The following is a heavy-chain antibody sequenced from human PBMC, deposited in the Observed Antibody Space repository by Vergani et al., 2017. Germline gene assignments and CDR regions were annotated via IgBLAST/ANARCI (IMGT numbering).Heavy chain of an antibody. V-gene: IGHV4-59*01. CDR3: ARSYGSGSYYNSDY. Sequence: QVQLQESGPGLVKHSETLSLTCTVSGGSISSYYWSWIRQPPGKGLEWIGYIYYSGSTNYNPSLKSRVTISVDTSKNQFSLKLSSVTAADTAVYYCARSYGSGSYYNSDYWGQGTLVTVSS. J-gene: IGHJ4*02. CDR1: GGSISSYY. D-gene: IGHD3-10*01. CDR2: IYYSGST.